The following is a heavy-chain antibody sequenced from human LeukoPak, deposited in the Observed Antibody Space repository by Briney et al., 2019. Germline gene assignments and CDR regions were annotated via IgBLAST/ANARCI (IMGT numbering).Heavy chain of an antibody. CDR2: ISYDGSNK. CDR3: AKKSRYNYGVDY. D-gene: IGHD5-18*01. J-gene: IGHJ4*02. CDR1: GFTLSSSG. Sequence: GRSLRLSCAASGFTLSSSGIHWVRQAPGKGRERVAVISYDGSNKFYADSVKGRCTISRDNSKNTLYLQKSSLRAEDTAVYYCAKKSRYNYGVDYWGQGTLVTVSS. V-gene: IGHV3-30*18.